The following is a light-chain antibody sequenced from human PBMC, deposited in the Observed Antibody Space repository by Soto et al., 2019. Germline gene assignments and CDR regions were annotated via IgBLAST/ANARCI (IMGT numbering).Light chain of an antibody. CDR2: DAS. V-gene: IGKV3-11*01. CDR3: QHRYDWAWT. J-gene: IGKJ1*01. CDR1: HKIGAF. Sequence: IVLTQSPATLSLSPGEKATLSCTASHKIGAFLAWYQHKPGQTPRLLIYDASDRAAGIPARFSGSGSGTDFTLTISGLEPEDFAVYYCQHRYDWAWTFDPGTKVE.